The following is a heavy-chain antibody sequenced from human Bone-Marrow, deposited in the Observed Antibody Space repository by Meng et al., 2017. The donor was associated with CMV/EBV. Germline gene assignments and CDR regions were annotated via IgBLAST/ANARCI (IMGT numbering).Heavy chain of an antibody. D-gene: IGHD2-2*01. CDR2: ISYSGRT. CDR3: ARSLVRGVVPAATDDY. Sequence: SETLSLTCTVSGASITSGSFYWGWIRQSPGKGLEWIGSISYSGRTYNNPSLRSRVTMSVDASKNQFSLKLSSVTAADTAVYYCARSLVRGVVPAATDDYWGQGTLVTVSS. CDR1: GASITSGSFY. J-gene: IGHJ4*02. V-gene: IGHV4-39*07.